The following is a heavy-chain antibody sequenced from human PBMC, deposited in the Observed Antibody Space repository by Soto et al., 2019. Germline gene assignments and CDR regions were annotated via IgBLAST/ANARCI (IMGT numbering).Heavy chain of an antibody. CDR3: ARDWSYALNY. V-gene: IGHV3-74*01. Sequence: PGGSLRLSCAASGFTFSSCWMHWVRQAPGKGLVWVSHINSDGTDTNYADSVKGRFTISRDNAKNTVYLQMNSLRAEDTAVYYCARDWSYALNYWGQGSLVTVSS. D-gene: IGHD3-16*01. J-gene: IGHJ4*02. CDR1: GFTFSSCW. CDR2: INSDGTDT.